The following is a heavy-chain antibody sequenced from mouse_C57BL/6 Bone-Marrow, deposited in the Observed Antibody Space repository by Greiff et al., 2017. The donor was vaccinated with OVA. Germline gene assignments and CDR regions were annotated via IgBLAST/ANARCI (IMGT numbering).Heavy chain of an antibody. CDR3: ARGLEAYYSNLYAMDY. Sequence: DVQLQESGGGLVKPGGSLKLSCAASGFTFSSYAMSWVRQTPEKRLEWVATISDGGSYTYYPDNVKGRFPISRDNAQNNLYLQTRHLKSEDTAMYYCARGLEAYYSNLYAMDYWGQGTSVTVSS. V-gene: IGHV5-4*01. CDR1: GFTFSSYA. D-gene: IGHD2-5*01. CDR2: ISDGGSYT. J-gene: IGHJ4*01.